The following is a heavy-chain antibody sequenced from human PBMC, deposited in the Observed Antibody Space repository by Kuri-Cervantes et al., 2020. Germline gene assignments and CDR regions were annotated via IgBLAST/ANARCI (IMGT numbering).Heavy chain of an antibody. CDR2: IKQDGSET. J-gene: IGHJ3*02. Sequence: GGSLRLSCAVSGFDFTRFWMSWVRQAPGKGLEWVANIKQDGSETKYLDSVTGRFIISRDNAKNSLYLQMNSLRAEDTALYYCAKDIGGSGSYYTWADAFDIWGQGTMVTVSS. CDR1: GFDFTRFW. CDR3: AKDIGGSGSYYTWADAFDI. D-gene: IGHD3-10*01. V-gene: IGHV3-7*03.